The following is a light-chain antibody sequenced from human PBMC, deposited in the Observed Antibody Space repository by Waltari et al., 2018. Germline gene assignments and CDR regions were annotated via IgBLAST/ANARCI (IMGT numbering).Light chain of an antibody. Sequence: EIVLTQSPGTLSLSLGEIATVSCRSSQSVSRALAWYQQKPGQAPRLLIYGASTRATGNPDWFSGSGSGTDFSLTIGRLEPDDFAVDYCQHYLRLPVTFGQGTTVEI. CDR2: GAS. CDR3: QHYLRLPVT. V-gene: IGKV3-20*01. CDR1: QSVSRA. J-gene: IGKJ1*01.